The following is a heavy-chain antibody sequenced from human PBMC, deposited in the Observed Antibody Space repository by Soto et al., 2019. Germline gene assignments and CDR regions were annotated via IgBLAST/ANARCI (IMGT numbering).Heavy chain of an antibody. CDR1: GFSFTTAGVA. D-gene: IGHD5-12*01. J-gene: IGHJ4*02. CDR2: SYYNDDR. CDR3: AHSDGGYEIIYFDF. Sequence: QITLQESGPTLVKPTQTLTLTCTFSGFSFTTAGVAVGWIRQTPGGALEWLTLSYYNDDRRFSPSLKTRLTITGDTSKNQVVLSLTNVDPGDTATYFCAHSDGGYEIIYFDFWGQGIPVTVSS. V-gene: IGHV2-5*01.